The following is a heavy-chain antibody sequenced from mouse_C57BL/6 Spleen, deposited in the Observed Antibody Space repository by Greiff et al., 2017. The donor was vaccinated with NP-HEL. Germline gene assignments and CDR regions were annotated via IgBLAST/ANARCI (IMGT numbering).Heavy chain of an antibody. CDR1: GYTFTSYW. Sequence: QVQLQQSGAELVKPGASVKLSCKASGYTFTSYWMTWVKQRPGQGLEWIGDIYPGNGSTNYNQKFKGKATLTVDTSSSTAYMQLSSLTSEASAVYYCARVGFRDWYFDVWGTGTTVTVSA. CDR2: IYPGNGST. J-gene: IGHJ1*03. V-gene: IGHV1-55*01. D-gene: IGHD3-1*01. CDR3: ARVGFRDWYFDV.